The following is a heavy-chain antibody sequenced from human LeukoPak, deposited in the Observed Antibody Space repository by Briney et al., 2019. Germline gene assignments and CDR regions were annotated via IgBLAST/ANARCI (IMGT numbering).Heavy chain of an antibody. Sequence: SVKVSCKASGGTYSSYAVSWVRQAPGQGLEWMGGIIPIFGTANYAQKFQGRVTVTADESTSTAYMELSSLRSEDTAVYYCARAPYSSGGSTNYYYYYYMDVWGKGTTVTVSS. D-gene: IGHD6-19*01. CDR3: ARAPYSSGGSTNYYYYYYMDV. CDR1: GGTYSSYA. V-gene: IGHV1-69*01. J-gene: IGHJ6*03. CDR2: IIPIFGTA.